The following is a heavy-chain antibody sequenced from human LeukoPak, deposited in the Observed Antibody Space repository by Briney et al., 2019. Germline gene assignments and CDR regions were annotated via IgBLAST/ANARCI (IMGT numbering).Heavy chain of an antibody. Sequence: KPSETLSLTCTVSGGSISGYYWSWIRQPPGKGLEWIGFIFYSGTTNYNPSLKSRVTISVDTSKNQFSLKLSSVTAADTAVYYCARGGWNKFDYWGQGTLVTVSS. CDR2: IFYSGTT. CDR1: GGSISGYY. CDR3: ARGGWNKFDY. D-gene: IGHD3-22*01. V-gene: IGHV4-59*01. J-gene: IGHJ4*02.